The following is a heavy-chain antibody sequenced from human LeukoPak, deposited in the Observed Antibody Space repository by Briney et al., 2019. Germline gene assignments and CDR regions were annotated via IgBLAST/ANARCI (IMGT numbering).Heavy chain of an antibody. CDR2: ISYDGSNK. CDR3: AKDSSSWSIDY. Sequence: GGSLRLSCAASGFTFSSYGMHWVRQAPGKGLEWVAVISYDGSNKNYADSVKGRFTISRDNSKNTLYLRMNSLRAEDTAVYYCAKDSSSWSIDYWGQGTLVTVSS. CDR1: GFTFSSYG. D-gene: IGHD6-13*01. V-gene: IGHV3-30*18. J-gene: IGHJ4*02.